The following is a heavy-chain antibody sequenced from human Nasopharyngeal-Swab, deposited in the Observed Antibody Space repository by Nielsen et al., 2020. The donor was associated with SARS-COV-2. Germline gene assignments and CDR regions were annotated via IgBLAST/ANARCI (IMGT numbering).Heavy chain of an antibody. J-gene: IGHJ4*02. CDR2: ISWDGGST. CDR3: AMIGGSVIDY. CDR1: GFTFDDYT. D-gene: IGHD2-15*01. V-gene: IGHV3-43*01. Sequence: GGSLRLSCAASGFTFDDYTMHWVPQAPGKGLDWVSLISWDGGSTYYADSVKGRFTISRDNSKNSLYLQMNSLRTEDTALYYCAMIGGSVIDYWGQGTLVTVSS.